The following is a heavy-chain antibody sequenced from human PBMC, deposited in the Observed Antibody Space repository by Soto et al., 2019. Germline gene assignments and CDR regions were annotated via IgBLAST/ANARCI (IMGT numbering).Heavy chain of an antibody. Sequence: EVQLLESGGALVQPGESLRLSCAASGFTFSFCVMSWVRQAPGKGLEWVSSMRGSNGDTYYADSVKGRFTISRDNSKNTLYLQMNSLRVEDTALYYCVKGHSDSYYYFDYWGQGALVTVSS. CDR1: GFTFSFCV. CDR2: MRGSNGDT. J-gene: IGHJ4*02. CDR3: VKGHSDSYYYFDY. D-gene: IGHD3-22*01. V-gene: IGHV3-23*01.